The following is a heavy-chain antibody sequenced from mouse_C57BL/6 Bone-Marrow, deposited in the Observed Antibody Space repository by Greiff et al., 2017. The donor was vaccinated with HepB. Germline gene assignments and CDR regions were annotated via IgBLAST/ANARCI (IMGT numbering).Heavy chain of an antibody. CDR3: ARVYYYGSSYYFDY. J-gene: IGHJ2*01. D-gene: IGHD1-1*01. V-gene: IGHV3-6*01. CDR1: GYSITSGYY. CDR2: ISYDGSN. Sequence: DVQLQESGPGLVKPSQSLSLTCSVTGYSITSGYYWNWIRQFPGNKLEWMGYISYDGSNNYNPSLKNRISITRDTSKNQFFLKLNSVTTEDTATYYCARVYYYGSSYYFDYWGQGTTLTVSS.